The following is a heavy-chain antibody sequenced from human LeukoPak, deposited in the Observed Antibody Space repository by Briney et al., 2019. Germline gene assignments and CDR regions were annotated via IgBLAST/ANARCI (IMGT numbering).Heavy chain of an antibody. J-gene: IGHJ6*02. D-gene: IGHD6-19*01. CDR2: IIPIFGTA. V-gene: IGHV1-69*05. Sequence: ASVKVSCKASGGTFSSYAISWVRQAPGQGLEWMGGIIPIFGTANYAQKFQGRVTMTRNTSISTAYMELSSLRSEDTAVYYCARGVSGWSSYYYYGMDAWGQGTTVTVSS. CDR1: GGTFSSYA. CDR3: ARGVSGWSSYYYYGMDA.